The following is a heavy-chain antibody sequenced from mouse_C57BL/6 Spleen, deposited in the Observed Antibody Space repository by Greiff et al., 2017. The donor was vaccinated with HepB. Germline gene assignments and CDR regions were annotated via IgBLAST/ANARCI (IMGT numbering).Heavy chain of an antibody. V-gene: IGHV1-4*01. CDR1: GYTFTSYT. CDR2: INPSSGYT. CDR3: ARGALPGFAY. J-gene: IGHJ3*01. Sequence: VQLQQSGAELARPGASVKMSCKASGYTFTSYTMHWVKQRPGQGLEWIGYINPSSGYTKYKQKFKDKATLTADKSSSTASMQLSSLTSEDSAVYYCARGALPGFAYWGQGTLVTVSA.